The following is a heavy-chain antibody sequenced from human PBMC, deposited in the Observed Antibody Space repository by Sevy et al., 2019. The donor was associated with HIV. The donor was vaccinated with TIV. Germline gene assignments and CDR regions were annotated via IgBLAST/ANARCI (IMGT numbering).Heavy chain of an antibody. CDR3: ATVGLRYYSGASSYQGDWFDP. CDR1: GYTLTKLS. Sequence: SSVKVSCKVSGYTLTKLSIHWVRQAPGKGLEWMGDFDPQAGETIYAERFQGRLTMTVDTSTDTAYMELRCLTSEDTAVYYCATVGLRYYSGASSYQGDWFDPWGQGTLVTVSS. CDR2: FDPQAGET. J-gene: IGHJ5*02. D-gene: IGHD2-15*01. V-gene: IGHV1-24*01.